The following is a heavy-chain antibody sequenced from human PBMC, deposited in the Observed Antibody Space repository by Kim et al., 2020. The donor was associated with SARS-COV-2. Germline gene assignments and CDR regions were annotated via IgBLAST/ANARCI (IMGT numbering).Heavy chain of an antibody. Sequence: SETLSLTCTVSGDSISSSSYFWGWIRQPPGKGLEWIGSIYYSGSTYYNPSLKRRVTTSVDTSKNQFSLKLSSVTAADTAVYYCAIGDSSGYHPARFDYWGQGTLVTVSS. CDR1: GDSISSSSYF. J-gene: IGHJ4*02. CDR2: IYYSGST. V-gene: IGHV4-39*01. D-gene: IGHD3-22*01. CDR3: AIGDSSGYHPARFDY.